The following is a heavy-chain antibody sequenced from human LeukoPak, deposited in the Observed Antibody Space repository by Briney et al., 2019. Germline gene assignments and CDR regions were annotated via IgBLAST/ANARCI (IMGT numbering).Heavy chain of an antibody. CDR3: ARDYTLTLGSTTYFQH. J-gene: IGHJ1*01. CDR1: GYIFDIYA. Sequence: ASVKVSCKASGYIFDIYAMIWVRQAPGQGLELMGWINTNTGNPTYAQGFTGRFVFSLDTSVSTAYLQISSLKAEDTAVYYCARDYTLTLGSTTYFQHWGQGTLVTVSS. D-gene: IGHD2/OR15-2a*01. V-gene: IGHV7-4-1*02. CDR2: INTNTGNP.